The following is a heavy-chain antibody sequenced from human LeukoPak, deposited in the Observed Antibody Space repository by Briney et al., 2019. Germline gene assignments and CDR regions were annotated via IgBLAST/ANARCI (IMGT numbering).Heavy chain of an antibody. D-gene: IGHD6-19*01. CDR3: ASPKQWVVDWYFDL. J-gene: IGHJ2*01. CDR1: GYTFTSYA. CDR2: INSCNGNT. Sequence: ASVKVSCKASGYTFTSYAMHWVRQAPGQRLEWMGWINSCNGNTKYSQKFQGRVTITRDISASTAYMELSSLRSEHTAVYYCASPKQWVVDWYFDLWGHGTLVTVSS. V-gene: IGHV1-3*01.